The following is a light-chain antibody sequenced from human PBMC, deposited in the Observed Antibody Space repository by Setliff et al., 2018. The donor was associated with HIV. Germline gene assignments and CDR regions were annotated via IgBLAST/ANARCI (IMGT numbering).Light chain of an antibody. V-gene: IGLV2-14*01. CDR2: EIN. CDR3: GSCTSTSPCA. Sequence: QSVLSQPASVSASPGQSVSISCTGSGRDLGIFNFVSWYQQYPGDAPQLIIYEINNRPSGVSSRFSGSKSGNTASLTISDLQAQDEADYYCGSCTSTSPCAFGTGTKVTVL. J-gene: IGLJ1*01. CDR1: GRDLGIFNF.